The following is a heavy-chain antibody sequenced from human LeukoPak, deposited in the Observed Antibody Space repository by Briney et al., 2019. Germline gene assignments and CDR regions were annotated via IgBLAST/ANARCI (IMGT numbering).Heavy chain of an antibody. CDR2: IYYSGST. CDR1: GFTFSSYW. CDR3: ASLYYDSSGYYYTFDY. J-gene: IGHJ4*02. V-gene: IGHV4-59*01. Sequence: GSLRLSCAASGFTFSSYWMSWIRQPPGKGLEWIGYIYYSGSTHYNPSLKSRVTISVDTSKNQFSLKLSSVTAADTAVYYCASLYYDSSGYYYTFDYWGQGTLVTVSS. D-gene: IGHD3-22*01.